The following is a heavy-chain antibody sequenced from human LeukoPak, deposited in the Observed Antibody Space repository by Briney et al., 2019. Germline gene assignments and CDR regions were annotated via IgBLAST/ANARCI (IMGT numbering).Heavy chain of an antibody. Sequence: GGSLRLSCAASGFTFSSYEMNWVRQAPGKGLEWVSYISSSGRTIYYADSVKGRFTISRDNAKNSLYLQMNSLRAEDTAVYYCARNGQNDYYGSGSYPSSFDYWGQGTLVTVSS. V-gene: IGHV3-48*03. CDR2: ISSSGRTI. CDR3: ARNGQNDYYGSGSYPSSFDY. D-gene: IGHD3-10*01. CDR1: GFTFSSYE. J-gene: IGHJ4*02.